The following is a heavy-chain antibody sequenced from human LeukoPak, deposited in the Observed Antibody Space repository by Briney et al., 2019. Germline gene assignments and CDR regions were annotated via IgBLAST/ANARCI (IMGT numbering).Heavy chain of an antibody. J-gene: IGHJ4*02. D-gene: IGHD3-10*01. CDR2: FDPEDGET. CDR3: ATNTMVRGVIRYYFDY. CDR1: GYTLTELS. Sequence: SVKVSCKVSGYTLTELSMHWVRQALGKGLEWMGGFDPEDGETIYAQKFQGRVTMTEDTSTDTAYMELSSLRSEDTAVYYCATNTMVRGVIRYYFDYWGQGTLVTVSS. V-gene: IGHV1-24*01.